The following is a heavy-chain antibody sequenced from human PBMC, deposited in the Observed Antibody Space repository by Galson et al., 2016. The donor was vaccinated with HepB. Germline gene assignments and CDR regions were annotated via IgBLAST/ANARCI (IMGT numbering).Heavy chain of an antibody. V-gene: IGHV3-11*06. CDR1: GFTFSNYY. CDR3: AKDVGSWYLLLSHYFDY. J-gene: IGHJ4*02. D-gene: IGHD2-15*01. Sequence: SLRLSCAASGFTFSNYYMSWIRQSPGKRLEWVSYISNSGSYTKYADSVKGRFTISRDNAKNSLYLQMNSLRPEDTAVYYCAKDVGSWYLLLSHYFDYWGQGTLVTVSS. CDR2: ISNSGSYT.